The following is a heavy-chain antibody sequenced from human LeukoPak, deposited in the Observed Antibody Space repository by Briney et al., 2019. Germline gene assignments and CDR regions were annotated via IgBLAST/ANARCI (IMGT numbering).Heavy chain of an antibody. CDR2: FDPEDGET. CDR3: ATLSSGWSYAMLNFDN. Sequence: ASVKVSCKVSGYTLTELSMHWVRQAPGKGLDWMGGFDPEDGETIYAQKFQGRVTMTEDTSADTAYMELSSLRSENTAVYYCATLSSGWSYAMLNFDNWGQGTLVTVSS. V-gene: IGHV1-24*01. J-gene: IGHJ4*02. D-gene: IGHD6-19*01. CDR1: GYTLTELS.